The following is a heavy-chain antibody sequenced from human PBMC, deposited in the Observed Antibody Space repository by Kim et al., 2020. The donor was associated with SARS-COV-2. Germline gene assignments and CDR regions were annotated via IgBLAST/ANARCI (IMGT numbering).Heavy chain of an antibody. CDR3: ARDHGYYDSSGYPYYYYGMDV. CDR2: IYYSGST. Sequence: SETLSLTCTVSGGSISSYYWSWIRQPPGKGLEWIGYIYYSGSTNYNPSLKSRVTISVDTSKNQFSLKLSSVTAADTAVYYCARDHGYYDSSGYPYYYYGMDVWGQGTTVTVSS. D-gene: IGHD3-22*01. V-gene: IGHV4-59*13. J-gene: IGHJ6*02. CDR1: GGSISSYY.